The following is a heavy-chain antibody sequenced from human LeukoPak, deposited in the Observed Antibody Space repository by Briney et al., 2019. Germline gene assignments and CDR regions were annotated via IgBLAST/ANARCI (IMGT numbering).Heavy chain of an antibody. CDR2: IYPSDGST. CDR1: VYSFTSNY. V-gene: IGHV1-46*01. J-gene: IGHJ4*02. CDR3: ARDQEAFDY. Sequence: ASVKDSCKASVYSFTSNYIHWGRQAPGQGLEWMGMIYPSDGSTSYAQKFQGRVTVTRDTSTSTVHMELSGLRSEDTAVYYCARDQEAFDYWGQGTLVTVSS.